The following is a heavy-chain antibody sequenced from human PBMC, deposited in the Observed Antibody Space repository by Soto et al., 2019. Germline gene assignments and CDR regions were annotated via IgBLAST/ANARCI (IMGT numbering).Heavy chain of an antibody. CDR3: ARDGGRYYLEY. J-gene: IGHJ4*02. D-gene: IGHD3-10*01. CDR1: GFTFSSYA. CDR2: INSNGGST. V-gene: IGHV3-64*01. Sequence: EVQLVESGGGLVQPGGSLRLSCAASGFTFSSYAMHWVRQAPGKGLEYVSTINSNGGSTYYANSVKGRFTISRDNSKRTLYLQMGSLRAEDMAVYYCARDGGRYYLEYWGQGTLVTVSS.